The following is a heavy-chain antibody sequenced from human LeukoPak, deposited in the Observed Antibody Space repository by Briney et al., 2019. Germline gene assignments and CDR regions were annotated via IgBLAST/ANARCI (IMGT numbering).Heavy chain of an antibody. J-gene: IGHJ5*02. CDR3: ARDYCGGDCYFLAYNYFDP. D-gene: IGHD2-21*02. V-gene: IGHV4-59*01. CDR2: IYFTGST. Sequence: PSGTLSLTCTVSGGSISSYYWNWIRQPPGKGVEWIGYIYFTGSTNYNPSLKSRVTISLDTSKNQFSLKLSSVTAADTAVYYCARDYCGGDCYFLAYNYFDPWGQGTLVTVSS. CDR1: GGSISSYY.